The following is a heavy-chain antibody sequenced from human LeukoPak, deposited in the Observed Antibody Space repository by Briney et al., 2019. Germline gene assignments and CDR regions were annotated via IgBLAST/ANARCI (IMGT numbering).Heavy chain of an antibody. Sequence: SETLSLTCAVYGXSFSGYWWTWIRQPPGKGLEWIGEINHSGNTNYNPSLKSRVTISGDTSKNQFSLKLTSVTAAGTAVYYCARGPPTESYDGSGYYYFDYWGQGTLVTVSS. D-gene: IGHD3-22*01. V-gene: IGHV4-34*01. J-gene: IGHJ4*02. CDR2: INHSGNT. CDR1: GXSFSGYW. CDR3: ARGPPTESYDGSGYYYFDY.